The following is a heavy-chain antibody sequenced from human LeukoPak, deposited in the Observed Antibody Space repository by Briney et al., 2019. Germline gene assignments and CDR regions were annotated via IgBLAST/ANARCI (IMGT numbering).Heavy chain of an antibody. D-gene: IGHD5-18*01. CDR3: ARLSGYSYGYFDY. CDR1: GGSISSSSYY. V-gene: IGHV4-39*01. Sequence: SETLSLTCTVSGGSISSSSYYWGWIRQPPGKGLEWIGNIYYSGSTNYNPSLKSRVTMSVDTSKNQFSLKLSSVTAADTAVYYCARLSGYSYGYFDYWGQGTLVTVSS. CDR2: IYYSGST. J-gene: IGHJ4*02.